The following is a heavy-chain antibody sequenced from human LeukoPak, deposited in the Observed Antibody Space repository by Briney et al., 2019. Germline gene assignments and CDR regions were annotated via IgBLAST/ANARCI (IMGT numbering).Heavy chain of an antibody. CDR1: GYSFTSYG. CDR3: ARADIRAIASSGWYGFDY. CDR2: ISAYNGNT. D-gene: IGHD6-19*01. Sequence: ASVKVACKASGYSFTSYGISWVRQAPGQGLEWMGWISAYNGNTNYAQKLQGRVTMPTDTSTSTAYMELRSLRSDDTAVYYCARADIRAIASSGWYGFDYWGQGILVTVSS. V-gene: IGHV1-18*01. J-gene: IGHJ4*02.